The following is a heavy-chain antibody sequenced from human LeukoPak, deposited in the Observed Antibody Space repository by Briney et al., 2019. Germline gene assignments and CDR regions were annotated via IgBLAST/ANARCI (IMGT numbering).Heavy chain of an antibody. CDR3: ARMSYYGSGIYIPGDY. V-gene: IGHV3-30*02. CDR2: IRYDGSNN. Sequence: GGSLRLSCAASGFTFSHYDMYWVRQAPGKGLEWVGFIRYDGSNNYYADSVKGRFTISRDNSKNTLSLQMNSLRAEDTAVYYCARMSYYGSGIYIPGDYWGQGTLVTVSS. J-gene: IGHJ4*02. D-gene: IGHD3-10*01. CDR1: GFTFSHYD.